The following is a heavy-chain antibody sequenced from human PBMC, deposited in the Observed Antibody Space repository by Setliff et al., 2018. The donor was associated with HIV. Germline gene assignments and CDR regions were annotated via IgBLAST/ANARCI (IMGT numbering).Heavy chain of an antibody. CDR1: GFTFNTYA. D-gene: IGHD3-10*01. J-gene: IGHJ4*01. CDR3: AVSFTMATGIFDN. V-gene: IGHV3-23*01. Sequence: GGSLRLSCAASGFTFNTYAMSWVRQAPGKGLEWVSVISGSGGSTFYADSVKGRFTISRDNAENTLYLQMNSLRVEDTAVYYCAVSFTMATGIFDNWGHGALVTVSS. CDR2: ISGSGGST.